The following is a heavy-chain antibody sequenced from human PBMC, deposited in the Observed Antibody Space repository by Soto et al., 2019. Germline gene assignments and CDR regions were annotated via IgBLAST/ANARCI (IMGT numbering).Heavy chain of an antibody. J-gene: IGHJ4*02. CDR3: ARDRTRYYDFWSGYYDY. CDR1: GFTFSSYW. Sequence: GGSLRLSCAASGFTFSSYWMSWVRQAPGKGLEWVANIKQDGSEKYYADSVKGRFTISRDNAKNSLYLQMNSLRAVDTAVYYCARDRTRYYDFWSGYYDYWGQGTLVTVSS. V-gene: IGHV3-7*01. D-gene: IGHD3-3*01. CDR2: IKQDGSEK.